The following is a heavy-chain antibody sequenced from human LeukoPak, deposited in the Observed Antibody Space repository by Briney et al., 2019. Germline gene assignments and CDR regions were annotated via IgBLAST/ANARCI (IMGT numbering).Heavy chain of an antibody. D-gene: IGHD6-13*01. CDR1: GGSISSSSYY. V-gene: IGHV4-39*07. Sequence: SETLSINCTVSGGSISSSSYYWGWIRQPPGKGLEWIGSIYYSGSTYYNPSLKSRVTISVDTSKNQFSLKLSSVTAADTAVYYCARLGMYSSSSFDYWGQGTLVTVSS. J-gene: IGHJ4*02. CDR3: ARLGMYSSSSFDY. CDR2: IYYSGST.